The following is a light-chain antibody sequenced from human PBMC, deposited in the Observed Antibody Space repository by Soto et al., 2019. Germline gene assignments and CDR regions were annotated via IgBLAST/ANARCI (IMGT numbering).Light chain of an antibody. CDR1: QSVSSN. V-gene: IGKV3-15*01. Sequence: EIVMTQSPATLSVSPGERATLSCRASQSVSSNLAWYQQKPGQAPRLLIYSASTRATGIPARFSGSGSGTEFTLTISSLQSEDFALYYCQQYYDWPPTFGQGTKVDIK. CDR3: QQYYDWPPT. CDR2: SAS. J-gene: IGKJ1*01.